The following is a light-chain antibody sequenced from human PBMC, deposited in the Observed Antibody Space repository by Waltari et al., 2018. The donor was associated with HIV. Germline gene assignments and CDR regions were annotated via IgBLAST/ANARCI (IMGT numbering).Light chain of an antibody. CDR3: QQYDNLLT. CDR1: QDISSY. V-gene: IGKV1-33*01. Sequence: DIQMTQSPCSLSASVGDRVTITCQASQDISSYLHWYQQKPGKAPKLLIYDASNLETGVPSRFSGSGSGTDFTFTISSLQPEDIATYYCQQYDNLLTFGGGTKVEIK. CDR2: DAS. J-gene: IGKJ4*01.